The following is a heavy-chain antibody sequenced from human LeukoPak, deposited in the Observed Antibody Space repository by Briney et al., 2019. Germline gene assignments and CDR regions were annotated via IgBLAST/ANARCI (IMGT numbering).Heavy chain of an antibody. J-gene: IGHJ4*02. CDR3: ARDPITATGRRYFDY. CDR2: ISVYDGRT. Sequence: ASVKVSFQAAGYPFTSYDISWVRPAPGQGLEWMGWISVYDGRTNYAQKLQGRVTMTTDTSTSTAYMELRSLRSDDTAVYYCARDPITATGRRYFDYWGQGTLVTVSS. D-gene: IGHD6-13*01. CDR1: GYPFTSYD. V-gene: IGHV1-18*01.